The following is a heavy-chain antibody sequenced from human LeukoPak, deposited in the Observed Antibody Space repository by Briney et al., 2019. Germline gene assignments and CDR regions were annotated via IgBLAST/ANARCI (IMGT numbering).Heavy chain of an antibody. CDR1: GGSISSYY. J-gene: IGHJ5*02. CDR2: IYYSGST. Sequence: PSETLSLTCTDSGGSISSYYWSWIRQPPGRGLEWIGYIYYSGSTNYNPSLKSRVTISVDTSKNQFSLKLSSVTAADTAVYYCARGYCSSTSCYLFWFDPWGQGTLVTVSS. D-gene: IGHD2-2*01. V-gene: IGHV4-59*01. CDR3: ARGYCSSTSCYLFWFDP.